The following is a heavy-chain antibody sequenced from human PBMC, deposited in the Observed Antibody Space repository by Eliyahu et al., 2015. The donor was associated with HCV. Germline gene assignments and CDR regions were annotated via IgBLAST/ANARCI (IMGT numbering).Heavy chain of an antibody. J-gene: IGHJ3*02. CDR1: GGSFSGYY. D-gene: IGHD4-17*01. CDR3: ARNRYGDPGAFDI. V-gene: IGHV4-34*01. Sequence: QVQLQQWGAGLLKPSETLSLTCAVYGGSFSGYYWXWIRQPPGKGLEWMGEINHSGSTNYNPSLKSRVTISVDTSKNQFSLKLSSVTAADTAVYYCARNRYGDPGAFDIWGQGTMVTVSS. CDR2: INHSGST.